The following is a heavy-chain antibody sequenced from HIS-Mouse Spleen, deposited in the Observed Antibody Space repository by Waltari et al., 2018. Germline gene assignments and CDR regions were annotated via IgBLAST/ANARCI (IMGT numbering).Heavy chain of an antibody. CDR1: GGSISSSSYY. D-gene: IGHD6-13*01. V-gene: IGHV4-39*07. CDR2: IYYSGGT. J-gene: IGHJ4*02. Sequence: QLQLQESGPGLVKPSETLSLTCTVSGGSISSSSYYWGWIRQPPGKGLEWLGRIYYSGGTDYHPSPKSRVTISVETSKNQFSLELSSGNAADTAVYYCARVPGYSSSWYYFDYWGQGTLVTVSS. CDR3: ARVPGYSSSWYYFDY.